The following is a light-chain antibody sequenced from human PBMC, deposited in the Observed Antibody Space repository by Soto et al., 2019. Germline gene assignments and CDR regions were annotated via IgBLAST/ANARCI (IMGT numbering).Light chain of an antibody. CDR2: GNS. J-gene: IGLJ1*01. Sequence: QSVLTQPPSVSGAPGQRVTISCTGSSSNIGAGYDVHWYQQLPGTAPKLLIYGNSNRPSGVPDRFSGSKSGTSASLAITGLQAEDEADYDCQSYDSSLSGFYVFGTGTQVTVL. CDR1: SSNIGAGYD. CDR3: QSYDSSLSGFYV. V-gene: IGLV1-40*01.